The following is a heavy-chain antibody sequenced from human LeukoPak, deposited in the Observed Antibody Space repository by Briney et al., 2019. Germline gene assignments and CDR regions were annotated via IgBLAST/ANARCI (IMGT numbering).Heavy chain of an antibody. J-gene: IGHJ4*02. CDR3: ARARGVVY. CDR1: GFTFSSHT. CDR2: ISSTSNTI. Sequence: GVSLRLSSAASGFTFSSHTMHGVLQAPGKALEWVSSISSTSNTIYYADAVKGRFTISRDNAKNSLYLQMNSLRDEDTAVYYCARARGVVYWGQGTLVTVAS. V-gene: IGHV3-48*02.